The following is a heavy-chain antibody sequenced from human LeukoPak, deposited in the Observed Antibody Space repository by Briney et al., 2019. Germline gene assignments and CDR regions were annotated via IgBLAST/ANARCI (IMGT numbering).Heavy chain of an antibody. CDR1: GYTFTDYY. V-gene: IGHV1-2*02. CDR3: ARDMVRGVIEVY. Sequence: GASVKVSCKASGYTFTDYYIHWVRQARGQGLEWMGWINPKSGGTKYAQKFQGRVTMTRDTSISTAYLELSSLRSDDTAVYYCARDMVRGVIEVYWGQGTLVTVSS. CDR2: INPKSGGT. J-gene: IGHJ4*02. D-gene: IGHD3-10*01.